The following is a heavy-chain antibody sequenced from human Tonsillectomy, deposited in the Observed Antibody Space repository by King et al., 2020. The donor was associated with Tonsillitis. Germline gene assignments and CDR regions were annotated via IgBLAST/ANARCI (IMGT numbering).Heavy chain of an antibody. J-gene: IGHJ4*02. V-gene: IGHV3-43*01. CDR1: GFTFADYT. Sequence: VQLVESGGVVVQPGGSLRLSCAASGFTFADYTIHWVRQAPGKGLEWVSLITWDGVRTYYADSVKGRFTISRDNSKDSLYLQMNSLRTEDTALYYCAKALTYYYGSGSYSPFDYWGQGTLVTVSS. D-gene: IGHD3-10*01. CDR3: AKALTYYYGSGSYSPFDY. CDR2: ITWDGVRT.